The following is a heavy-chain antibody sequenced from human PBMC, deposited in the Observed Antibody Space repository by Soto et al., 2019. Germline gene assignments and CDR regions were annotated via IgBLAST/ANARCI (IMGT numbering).Heavy chain of an antibody. V-gene: IGHV3-33*01. J-gene: IGHJ6*03. Sequence: QVQLVESGGGVVQPGRSLRLSCAASGFTFSSYGMHWVRQAPGKGLEWVAVIWYDGSNKYYADSVKGRFTISRDNSKNTLYLQMNSLRAEDTAVYYCARDQVGGYCSGGSCPYYYYMDVWGKGTTVTVSS. CDR2: IWYDGSNK. CDR1: GFTFSSYG. CDR3: ARDQVGGYCSGGSCPYYYYMDV. D-gene: IGHD2-15*01.